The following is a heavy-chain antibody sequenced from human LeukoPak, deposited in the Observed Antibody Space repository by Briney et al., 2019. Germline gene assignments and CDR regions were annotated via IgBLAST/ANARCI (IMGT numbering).Heavy chain of an antibody. Sequence: GGSLRLSCAASGFTFSSYAMSWVRQAPGKGLEWVSAISGSGGSTYYADSVKGRFTISRDNSKNTLYLQMNSLRAEDTAAYYCAKKGSGSYYYYGMDVWGQGTTVTVSS. CDR2: ISGSGGST. J-gene: IGHJ6*02. CDR3: AKKGSGSYYYYGMDV. D-gene: IGHD5-12*01. V-gene: IGHV3-23*01. CDR1: GFTFSSYA.